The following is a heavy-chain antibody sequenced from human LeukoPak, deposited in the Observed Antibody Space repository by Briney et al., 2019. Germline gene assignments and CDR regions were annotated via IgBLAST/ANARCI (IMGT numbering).Heavy chain of an antibody. V-gene: IGHV1-8*03. CDR1: GGTFSSYA. CDR3: ARGAWWELPYYYYYMDV. D-gene: IGHD1-26*01. Sequence: ASVKVSCKASGGTFSSYAISWVRQAPGQGLEWMGWINPNSGDTNYAQKFQGRVTITRNTSISTAYMELSSLRSEDTAVYYCARGAWWELPYYYYYMDVWGKGTTVTVSS. J-gene: IGHJ6*03. CDR2: INPNSGDT.